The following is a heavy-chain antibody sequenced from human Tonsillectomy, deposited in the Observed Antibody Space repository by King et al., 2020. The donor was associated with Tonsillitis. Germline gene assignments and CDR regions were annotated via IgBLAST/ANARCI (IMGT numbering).Heavy chain of an antibody. Sequence: VQLVESGGGLVPPGGSLRLSCAASGFTVSSNYMSWVRQAPGKGLDWVSVIYIDGTTFYAESVKGRFTISRDNSKNTLFLQMNTLRAEDTAVYYCARDLRSNYFYYYGMDVWGQGTTVTVSS. CDR1: GFTVSSNY. J-gene: IGHJ6*02. CDR2: IYIDGTT. V-gene: IGHV3-66*01. D-gene: IGHD3-10*01. CDR3: ARDLRSNYFYYYGMDV.